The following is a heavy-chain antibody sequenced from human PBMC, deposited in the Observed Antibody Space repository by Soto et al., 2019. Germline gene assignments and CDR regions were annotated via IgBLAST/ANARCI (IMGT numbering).Heavy chain of an antibody. CDR1: GFTFSSYA. D-gene: IGHD5-12*01. V-gene: IGHV3-23*01. CDR3: AKEGGGYSGYDYGGYYYYGMDV. J-gene: IGHJ6*02. CDR2: ISGTGGRT. Sequence: EVQLLESGGGLVQPGGSLRLSCAASGFTFSSYAINWVRQAPGKGLQWVSTISGTGGRTHYADSVKGRFTISRDNSKNTLYLQMNSLRAEDTAVYYCAKEGGGYSGYDYGGYYYYGMDVWGQGTAVTVSS.